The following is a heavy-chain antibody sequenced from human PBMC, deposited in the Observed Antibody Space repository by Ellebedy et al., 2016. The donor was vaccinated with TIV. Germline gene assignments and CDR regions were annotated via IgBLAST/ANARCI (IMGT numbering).Heavy chain of an antibody. CDR2: IIPIFGTA. D-gene: IGHD6-13*01. J-gene: IGHJ6*03. CDR1: GGTFSSYA. V-gene: IGHV1-69*13. CDR3: ARSWYGHLVYYYYMDV. Sequence: ASVKVSCKASGGTFSSYAISWVRQAPGQGLEWMGGIIPIFGTANYAQKFQGRVTITADESTSTAYMELSSLRSEDTAVYYCARSWYGHLVYYYYMDVWGKGTTVTVSS.